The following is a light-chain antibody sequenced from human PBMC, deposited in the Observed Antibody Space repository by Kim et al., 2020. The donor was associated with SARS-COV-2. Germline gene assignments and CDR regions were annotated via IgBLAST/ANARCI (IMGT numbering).Light chain of an antibody. Sequence: SSELTQDPAVSVALGQTVRITCQGDDLRSYHPSWYQQKPGQAPVLLIYGKNNRASGIPDRFSGSSSGNTYTLTITGAQAEDDADYYCNSRDNSCEHLVFGGGTQLTVL. CDR2: GKN. CDR1: DLRSYH. J-gene: IGLJ3*02. CDR3: NSRDNSCEHLV. V-gene: IGLV3-19*01.